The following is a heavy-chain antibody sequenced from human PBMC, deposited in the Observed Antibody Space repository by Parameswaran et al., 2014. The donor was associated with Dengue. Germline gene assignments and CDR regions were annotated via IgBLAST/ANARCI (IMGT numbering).Heavy chain of an antibody. J-gene: IGHJ5*02. V-gene: IGHV5-51*01. Sequence: VRQMPGKGLEWMGIIYPGDSDTRYSPSFQGQVTISADKSISTAYLQWSSLKASDTAMYYCARTRDCSGGSCSANWFDPWGQGNPDHRLL. CDR3: ARTRDCSGGSCSANWFDP. CDR2: IYPGDSDT. D-gene: IGHD2-15*01.